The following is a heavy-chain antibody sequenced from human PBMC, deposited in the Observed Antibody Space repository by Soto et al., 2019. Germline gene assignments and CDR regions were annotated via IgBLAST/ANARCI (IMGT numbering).Heavy chain of an antibody. D-gene: IGHD3-22*01. CDR1: GGSISSYY. CDR2: IYYSGST. V-gene: IGHV4-59*01. J-gene: IGHJ4*02. Sequence: QVQLQESGPGLVKPSETLSLTCTVSGGSISSYYWSWIRQPPGKGLEWIGYIYYSGSTNYNPSLTSRVTISVDTSKNQFSLKLSSVTAADTAVYYCARARDSSGYENFDYWGQGTLVTVSS. CDR3: ARARDSSGYENFDY.